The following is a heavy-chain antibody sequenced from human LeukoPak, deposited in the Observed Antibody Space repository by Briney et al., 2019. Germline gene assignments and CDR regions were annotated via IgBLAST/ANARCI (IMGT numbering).Heavy chain of an antibody. J-gene: IGHJ3*02. CDR3: AKLGSYGPDWDAFDI. V-gene: IGHV3-30*18. CDR1: GFTFSSYG. D-gene: IGHD5-18*01. CDR2: ISYDGSNK. Sequence: GGSLRLSCAASGFTFSSYGMHWVRQAPGKGLEWVAVISYDGSNKYYADSVKGRFTISRDNSKNTLYLQMNSLRAEDTAVYYCAKLGSYGPDWDAFDIWGQGTMVTVSS.